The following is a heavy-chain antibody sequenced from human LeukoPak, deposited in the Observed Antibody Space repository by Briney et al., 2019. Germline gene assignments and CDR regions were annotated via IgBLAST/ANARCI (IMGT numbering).Heavy chain of an antibody. J-gene: IGHJ4*02. Sequence: GGSLRLSCAASGFTFSSYAMSWVRQAPGKGLEWVSSISSSSSYIYYADSVKGRFTISRDNAKNSLYLQMNSLRAEDTAVYYCARVVASSGYYCDYWGQGTLVTVSS. CDR2: ISSSSSYI. CDR3: ARVVASSGYYCDY. V-gene: IGHV3-21*01. CDR1: GFTFSSYA. D-gene: IGHD3-22*01.